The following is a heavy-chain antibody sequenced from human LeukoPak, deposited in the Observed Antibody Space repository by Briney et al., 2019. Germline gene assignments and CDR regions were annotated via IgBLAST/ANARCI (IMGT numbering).Heavy chain of an antibody. V-gene: IGHV3-11*04. Sequence: GGSLRLSCAASGFTFSDYYMSWIRQAPGKGLEWVSYISSSGSTIYYADSVKGRFTISRDNAKNSLYLQMNSLRAEDTAVYYCARERPLSSWTFYYGSGSYRRWFDPWGQGTLVTVSS. CDR2: ISSSGSTI. CDR1: GFTFSDYY. J-gene: IGHJ5*02. D-gene: IGHD3-10*01. CDR3: ARERPLSSWTFYYGSGSYRRWFDP.